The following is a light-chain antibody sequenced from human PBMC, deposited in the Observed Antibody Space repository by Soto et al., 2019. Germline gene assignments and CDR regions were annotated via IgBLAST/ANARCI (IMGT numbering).Light chain of an antibody. CDR2: GAS. CDR3: KQYGSSPLS. CDR1: QSVSSSY. V-gene: IGKV3-20*01. J-gene: IGKJ4*01. Sequence: EIVLTQSPGTLSLSPGERATLSCRASQSVSSSYLAWYQQKPGQAPRLLXYGASSRATGIPDRFSGSGSGTDFTLTISRLEPEDFAVYYCKQYGSSPLSFGGGTKVDIK.